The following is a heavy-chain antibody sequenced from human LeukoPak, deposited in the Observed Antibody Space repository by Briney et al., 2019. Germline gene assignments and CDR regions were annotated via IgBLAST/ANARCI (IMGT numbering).Heavy chain of an antibody. Sequence: PSETLSLTCTVSGGYISTSNYYWGWIRQSPGKGLEWIGNIYYSGSTYYNPSLKSRVSLSIDASMNQFSLKVNSLTVADTAVYYCARFFYYDASRPHFWGPGNLVAVSS. V-gene: IGHV4-39*01. CDR1: GGYISTSNYY. CDR2: IYYSGST. D-gene: IGHD3-16*01. CDR3: ARFFYYDASRPHF. J-gene: IGHJ4*02.